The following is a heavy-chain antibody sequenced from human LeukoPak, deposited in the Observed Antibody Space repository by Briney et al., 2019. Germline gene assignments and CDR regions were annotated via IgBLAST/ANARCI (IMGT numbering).Heavy chain of an antibody. J-gene: IGHJ5*02. V-gene: IGHV1-2*02. D-gene: IGHD2-8*01. Sequence: ASVTVSCKASGYTFTVYYMHWVRQAPGQGLEWMGWINPNSGGTNYAQKFQGRVTMTRDTSISTAYMELSRLRSDDTAVYYCARDTHRYCTNGVCYKGTDNWFDPWGQGTLVTVSS. CDR3: ARDTHRYCTNGVCYKGTDNWFDP. CDR2: INPNSGGT. CDR1: GYTFTVYY.